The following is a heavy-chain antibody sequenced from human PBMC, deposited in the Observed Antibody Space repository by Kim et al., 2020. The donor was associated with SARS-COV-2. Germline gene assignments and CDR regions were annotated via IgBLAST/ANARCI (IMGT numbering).Heavy chain of an antibody. J-gene: IGHJ6*02. CDR2: IKSKTDGGTT. V-gene: IGHV3-15*01. Sequence: GGSLRLSCAASGFTFSNAWMSWVRQAPGKGLEWVGRIKSKTDGGTTDYAAPVKGRFTISRDDSKNTLYMQMNSLKTEDTAVYYCTTGGGDYLQYYYYGMDVWGQGTTVTVSS. CDR3: TTGGGDYLQYYYYGMDV. D-gene: IGHD2-21*02. CDR1: GFTFSNAW.